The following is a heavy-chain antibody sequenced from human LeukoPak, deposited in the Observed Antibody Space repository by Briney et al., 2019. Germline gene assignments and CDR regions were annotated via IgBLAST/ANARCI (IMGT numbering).Heavy chain of an antibody. J-gene: IGHJ6*03. CDR1: GGSISSSSYY. CDR3: ARQYYYGSGSFHYYYYYYMDV. CDR2: IYYSGST. D-gene: IGHD3-10*01. Sequence: SSETLSLTCTVSGGSISSSSYYWGWIRQPPGKGLEWIGSIYYSGSTYYNPSLKSRVTISVDTSKNQFSLKLSSVTAADTAVYYCARQYYYGSGSFHYYYYYYMDVWGKGTTVTVSS. V-gene: IGHV4-39*07.